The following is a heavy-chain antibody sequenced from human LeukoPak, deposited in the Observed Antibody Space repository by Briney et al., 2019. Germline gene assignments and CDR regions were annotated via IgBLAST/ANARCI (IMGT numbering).Heavy chain of an antibody. CDR1: GGSFSGYY. CDR2: INHSGST. D-gene: IGHD3-10*01. Sequence: SETLSLTCAVYGGSFSGYYWSWIRQPPGKGLEWIGEINHSGSTNYNPSLKSRVTISVDTSKNQFSLKLSSVTAADTAVYYCARGLLWFGELPMFDPWGQGTLVTVSS. V-gene: IGHV4-34*01. J-gene: IGHJ5*02. CDR3: ARGLLWFGELPMFDP.